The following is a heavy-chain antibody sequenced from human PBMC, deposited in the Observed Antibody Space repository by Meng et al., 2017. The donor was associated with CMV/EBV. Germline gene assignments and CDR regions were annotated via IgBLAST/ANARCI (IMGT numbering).Heavy chain of an antibody. CDR2: IYPGDSDT. Sequence: GESLKISCKGSGYSFTSYWIGWVRQMPGKGLEWMGTIYPGDSDTRYSPSFQGQVTISADKSISTAYLQWSSLKASDTAMYCCARRMGSTSSSYWFDPWGQGTLVTVSS. J-gene: IGHJ5*02. V-gene: IGHV5-51*01. CDR1: GYSFTSYW. D-gene: IGHD2-2*01. CDR3: ARRMGSTSSSYWFDP.